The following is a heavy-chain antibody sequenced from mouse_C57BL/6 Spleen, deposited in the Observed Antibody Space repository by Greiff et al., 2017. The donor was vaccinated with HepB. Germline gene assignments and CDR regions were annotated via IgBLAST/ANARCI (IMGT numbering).Heavy chain of an antibody. J-gene: IGHJ1*03. Sequence: VQLQQSGPELVKPGASVKIPCKASGYTFTDYNMDWVKQSHGKSLEWIGDINPNNGGTIYNQKFKGKATLTVDKSSSTAYMELRSLTSEDTAVYYCAREHYYGSSSYWYFDVWGTGTTVTVSS. CDR2: INPNNGGT. D-gene: IGHD1-1*01. CDR1: GYTFTDYN. V-gene: IGHV1-18*01. CDR3: AREHYYGSSSYWYFDV.